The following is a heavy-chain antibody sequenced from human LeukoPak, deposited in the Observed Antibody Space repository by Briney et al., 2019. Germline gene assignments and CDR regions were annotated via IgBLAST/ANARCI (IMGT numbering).Heavy chain of an antibody. CDR3: ARDLDDLNTLPPLFQH. V-gene: IGHV3-53*01. CDR2: IYSGGST. J-gene: IGHJ1*01. CDR1: GFTVSSNY. Sequence: PGGSLRLSCAASGFTVSSNYMSWVRQAPGKGLEWVSIIYSGGSTYYADSVKGRFTISRDNSKNTLYLQMNSLRAEDTAVYYCARDLDDLNTLPPLFQHWGQGTLVTVSS. D-gene: IGHD3-3*01.